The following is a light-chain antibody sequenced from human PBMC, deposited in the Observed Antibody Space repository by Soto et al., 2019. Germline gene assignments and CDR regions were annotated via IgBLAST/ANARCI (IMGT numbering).Light chain of an antibody. V-gene: IGKV1-5*01. J-gene: IGKJ4*01. CDR1: QSISSW. CDR3: QQYNSYSRT. CDR2: DAS. Sequence: DIQMTQSPSTLSASVGDRVTITCRASQSISSWMAWYQQKPGKAPKLLIDDASSLESGVPSRFSGSGSGTEFTLTISSLQPDDFATYYCQQYNSYSRTFGGGTKVDIK.